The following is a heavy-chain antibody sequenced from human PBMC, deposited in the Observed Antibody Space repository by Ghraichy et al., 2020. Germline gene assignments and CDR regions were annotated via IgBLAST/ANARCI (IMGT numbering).Heavy chain of an antibody. CDR1: GFTFSSYA. J-gene: IGHJ2*01. CDR3: AVLRYLWYFDL. Sequence: GGSLRLSCAASGFTFSSYAMSWVRQAPGKGLEWVSGISGSGSSTYYAESVQGRFTISRDNSKNTLSLQVNSLRAEDTAVYYCAVLRYLWYFDLWGRGTLVTVSS. D-gene: IGHD3-9*01. CDR2: ISGSGSST. V-gene: IGHV3-23*01.